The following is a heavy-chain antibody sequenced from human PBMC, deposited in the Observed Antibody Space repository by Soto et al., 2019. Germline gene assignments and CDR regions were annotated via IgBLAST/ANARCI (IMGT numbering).Heavy chain of an antibody. CDR3: ARVAGSPDY. D-gene: IGHD1-26*01. CDR2: LNPKSGNT. J-gene: IGHJ4*02. CDR1: GYTFTSYD. V-gene: IGHV1-8*01. Sequence: QVQLVQSGPEVKKPGASVKVSCKASGYTFTSYDFNWVRQAPGQGLEWMGWLNPKSGNTGSAQKFQGRVTMTRNSSINTAYMELSSLRSEDTAVYYSARVAGSPDYWGQGTLVAVSS.